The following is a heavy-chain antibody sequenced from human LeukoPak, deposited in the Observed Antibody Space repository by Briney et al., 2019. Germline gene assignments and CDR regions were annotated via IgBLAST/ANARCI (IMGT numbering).Heavy chain of an antibody. CDR2: IFPIFGTA. CDR3: ARLISVGATTPFDS. CDR1: GGTFSSYA. D-gene: IGHD1-26*01. J-gene: IGHJ4*02. Sequence: ASVKVSCKASGGTFSSYAISWVRQAPGQGLEWMGGIFPIFGTANYAQKFQGRVTITADKSTSTAYMELSSLRSEDTAVYNCARLISVGATTPFDSWGQGTLVTVSS. V-gene: IGHV1-69*06.